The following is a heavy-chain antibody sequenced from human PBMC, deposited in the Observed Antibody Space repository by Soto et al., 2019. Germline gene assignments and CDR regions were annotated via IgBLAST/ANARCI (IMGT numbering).Heavy chain of an antibody. CDR3: SRENGYSGYEGVGY. Sequence: QVQLQESGPGLVKPSQTLSVTCSVSGGSISSGGYYRSWIRQHPGKGLEWIGYIYYSGSTYYNPSLKSRVTISVDTSKNQFSLKLSSVTAADTSVFYCSRENGYSGYEGVGYWGQGTLVTVSS. V-gene: IGHV4-31*03. D-gene: IGHD5-12*01. J-gene: IGHJ4*02. CDR2: IYYSGST. CDR1: GGSISSGGYY.